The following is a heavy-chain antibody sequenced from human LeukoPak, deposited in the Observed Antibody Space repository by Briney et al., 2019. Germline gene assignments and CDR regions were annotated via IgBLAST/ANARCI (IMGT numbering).Heavy chain of an antibody. Sequence: PSETLSLTCAVDGGSFSGYYWSWIRQPPGKGLDWIGEINHSGSTNYNPSPKSRVTISVDTSKNQFSLKLSSVTAADTAVYYCAREGCLPHRYYYDSSGYWFDYWGQGTLVTVSS. CDR1: GGSFSGYY. J-gene: IGHJ4*02. D-gene: IGHD3-22*01. CDR3: AREGCLPHRYYYDSSGYWFDY. V-gene: IGHV4-34*01. CDR2: INHSGST.